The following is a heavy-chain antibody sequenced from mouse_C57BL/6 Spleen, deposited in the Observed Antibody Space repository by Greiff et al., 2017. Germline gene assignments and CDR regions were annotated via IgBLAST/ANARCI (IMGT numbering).Heavy chain of an antibody. CDR1: GYTFTSYD. J-gene: IGHJ3*01. D-gene: IGHD2-1*01. CDR3: ATYGNSSWFAY. V-gene: IGHV1-85*01. CDR2: IYPRDGST. Sequence: QVQLKESGPELVKPGASVKLSCKASGYTFTSYDINWVKQRPGQGLGWIGWIYPRDGSTKYNEKFKGKATLTVDTSSSTAYMELHSLTSEDSAVYFCATYGNSSWFAYWGQGTLVTVSA.